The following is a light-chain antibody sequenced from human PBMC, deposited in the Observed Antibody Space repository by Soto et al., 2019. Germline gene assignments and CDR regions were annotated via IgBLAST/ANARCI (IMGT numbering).Light chain of an antibody. J-gene: IGLJ1*01. CDR1: TSDVGAYNY. CDR2: DVD. Sequence: QSVLTQPASVSGSPGQSITISCTGTTSDVGAYNYVSWYQQHTGKAPKPLIYDVDNRPSGVSNRFSGSKSGNTASLTISGLQAEDEADYYCSSYTSSASYVFGFGTKLTVL. V-gene: IGLV2-14*01. CDR3: SSYTSSASYV.